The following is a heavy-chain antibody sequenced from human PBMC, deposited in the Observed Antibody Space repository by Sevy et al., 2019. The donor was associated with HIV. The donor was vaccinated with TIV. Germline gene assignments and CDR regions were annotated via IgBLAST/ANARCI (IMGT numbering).Heavy chain of an antibody. V-gene: IGHV4-59*08. CDR2: IYYSGGT. CDR3: ARHSLLTVAGTGREVDY. D-gene: IGHD6-19*01. J-gene: IGHJ4*02. Sequence: SETLSLTCTVSGGSISSYYWSWIRQPPGKGLEWIGYIYYSGGTNYNPSLKSRVTISVDTSKNQCSLKLRSVTAADTAVYYCARHSLLTVAGTGREVDYWGQGTLVTVSS. CDR1: GGSISSYY.